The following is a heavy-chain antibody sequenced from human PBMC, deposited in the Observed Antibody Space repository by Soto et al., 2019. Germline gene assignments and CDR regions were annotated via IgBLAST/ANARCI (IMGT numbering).Heavy chain of an antibody. Sequence: SAEESCKAARYAGTGYGFSWVRQDPGQGLEWMGWISAYNGNTNYAQNLQGRVTMTTDTSTSTAYMELRSLRSDDTAVYYCARVDTAMVMWYFDYWGQGTLVTVSS. CDR3: ARVDTAMVMWYFDY. V-gene: IGHV1-18*01. D-gene: IGHD5-18*01. J-gene: IGHJ4*02. CDR1: RYAGTGYG. CDR2: ISAYNGNT.